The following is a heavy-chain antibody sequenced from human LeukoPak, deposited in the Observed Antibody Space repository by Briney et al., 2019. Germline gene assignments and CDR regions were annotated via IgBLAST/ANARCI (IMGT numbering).Heavy chain of an antibody. Sequence: ASVKVSCKTFGHTFSGYYMQWVRQVPGQGLEWMGWINPHTGGAKYGHKFQGRVTMTRDKSINTAYMEVSSLRSDDTAVYYCARVASYGDFPDALEIWGQGTLVIVSS. CDR3: ARVASYGDFPDALEI. D-gene: IGHD4-17*01. J-gene: IGHJ3*02. CDR2: INPHTGGA. V-gene: IGHV1-2*02. CDR1: GHTFSGYY.